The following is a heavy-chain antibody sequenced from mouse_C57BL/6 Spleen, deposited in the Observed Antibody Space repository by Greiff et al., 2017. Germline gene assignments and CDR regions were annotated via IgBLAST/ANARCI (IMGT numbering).Heavy chain of an antibody. CDR2: IYPSDSET. J-gene: IGHJ4*01. V-gene: IGHV1-61*01. CDR1: GYTFTSYW. Sequence: QVQLQQPGAELVRPGSSVKLSCKASGYTFTSYWMDWVKQRPGQGLEWIGNIYPSDSETHYTQKFKDKATLTVDKSSSTAYMQLSSLTSEDSAVYYCAREGYAMDYWGQGTSVTVSS. CDR3: AREGYAMDY.